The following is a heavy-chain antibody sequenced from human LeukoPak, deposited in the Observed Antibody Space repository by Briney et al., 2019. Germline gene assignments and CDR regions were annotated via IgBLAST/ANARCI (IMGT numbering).Heavy chain of an antibody. J-gene: IGHJ4*02. CDR2: IRYDGSNK. CDR1: GFSFIDYG. CDR3: AKDSLYGDYALDY. D-gene: IGHD4-17*01. Sequence: GGSLRLSCVASGFSFIDYGMHWVRQAPGKGLEWVAFIRYDGSNKYYADSVKGRFTISRDNSKNTLYLQMNSLRAEDTAVYYCAKDSLYGDYALDYWGQGTLVTVSS. V-gene: IGHV3-30*02.